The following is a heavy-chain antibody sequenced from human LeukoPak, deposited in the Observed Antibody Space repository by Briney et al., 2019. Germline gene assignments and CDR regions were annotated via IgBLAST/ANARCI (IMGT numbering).Heavy chain of an antibody. D-gene: IGHD6-13*01. Sequence: PGGSLRLSCAASGFTFSSYGMHWVRQAPGKGLEWVAVISYDGSNKYYADSVKGRFTISRDNSKNTLYLQMNSLRAEDTAVYYCAREVRAAGNAFDIWGQGTMVTVSS. CDR2: ISYDGSNK. V-gene: IGHV3-30*03. J-gene: IGHJ3*02. CDR1: GFTFSSYG. CDR3: AREVRAAGNAFDI.